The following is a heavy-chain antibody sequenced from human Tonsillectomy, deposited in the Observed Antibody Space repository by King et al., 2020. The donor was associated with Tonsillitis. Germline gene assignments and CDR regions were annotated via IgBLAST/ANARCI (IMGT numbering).Heavy chain of an antibody. CDR3: ARDGSTYCGGDCYSYYYYYGMDV. CDR2: IYSGGST. D-gene: IGHD2-21*02. Sequence: VQLVESGGGLVQPGGSLRLSCAASGFTVSSNYMSWVRQAPGKGLEWVSVIYSGGSTYYADSVKGRFTISRDNSKNTLYLQMNSLRAEDTAVYYCARDGSTYCGGDCYSYYYYYGMDVWGQGTTVTVS. V-gene: IGHV3-66*01. CDR1: GFTVSSNY. J-gene: IGHJ6*02.